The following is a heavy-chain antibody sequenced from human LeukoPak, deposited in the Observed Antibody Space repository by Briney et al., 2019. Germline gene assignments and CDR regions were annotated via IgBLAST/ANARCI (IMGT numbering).Heavy chain of an antibody. D-gene: IGHD5-18*01. J-gene: IGHJ4*02. CDR1: GGSISGF. Sequence: PSETLSLTCTVSGGSISGFWTWIRQPPGKGLEWIAYIYYSGSTKYNPSLKSRVTISADTSKNQFSLKLSSETDADTAVYYCARAVGYSYGYRFDYWGQGTLVTVSS. CDR2: IYYSGST. V-gene: IGHV4-59*01. CDR3: ARAVGYSYGYRFDY.